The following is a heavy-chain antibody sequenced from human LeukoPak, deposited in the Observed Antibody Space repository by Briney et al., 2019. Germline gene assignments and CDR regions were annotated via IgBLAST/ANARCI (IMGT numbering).Heavy chain of an antibody. CDR2: IYYSGGT. J-gene: IGHJ4*02. V-gene: IGHV4-39*07. D-gene: IGHD6-19*01. CDR1: GGSINSSSYY. CDR3: ARDEVSSGWYVLDY. Sequence: SETLSLTCSVSGGSINSSSYYWGWIRQPPGKGLEWIGSIYYSGGTYYNPSLKSRVTISKDMSKNQFSLKVRSVTAADTAVYFCARDEVSSGWYVLDYWGQGTLVTVSS.